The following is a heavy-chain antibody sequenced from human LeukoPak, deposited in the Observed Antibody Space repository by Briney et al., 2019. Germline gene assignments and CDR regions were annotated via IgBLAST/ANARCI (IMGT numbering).Heavy chain of an antibody. CDR2: ISGSGGST. CDR3: AVEGSYYDFWSGAFDP. Sequence: PGGSLRLSCAASGFTFSSYAMSWVRQAQGKGLEWGSAISGSGGSTYYADSVKGRFTMSRDNRKNTLYLQMNSLRAEDTAVYYCAVEGSYYDFWSGAFDPWGQGTLVTVSS. CDR1: GFTFSSYA. J-gene: IGHJ5*02. V-gene: IGHV3-23*01. D-gene: IGHD3-3*01.